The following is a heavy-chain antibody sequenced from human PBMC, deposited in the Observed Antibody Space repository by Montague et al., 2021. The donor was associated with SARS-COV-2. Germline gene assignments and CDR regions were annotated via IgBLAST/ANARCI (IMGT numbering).Heavy chain of an antibody. CDR3: ASGIAATYYYYMDV. V-gene: IGHV4-61*02. Sequence: TLSLTCTVSGDSITSDVSYWSWIRQPAGKGLEWIGRIYTSGSTNYNPSLKSRVTISVDTSKNQFSLKLSSVTAADTAVYYCASGIAATYYYYMDVWGKGTTVTVSS. D-gene: IGHD6-13*01. CDR2: IYTSGST. CDR1: GDSITSDVSY. J-gene: IGHJ6*03.